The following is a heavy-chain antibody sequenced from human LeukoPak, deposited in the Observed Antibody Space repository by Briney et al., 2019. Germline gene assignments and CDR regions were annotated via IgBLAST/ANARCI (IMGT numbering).Heavy chain of an antibody. CDR1: GFSLSTSGMC. D-gene: IGHD4-17*01. V-gene: IGHV2-70*17. CDR2: IDWDDDK. J-gene: IGHJ4*02. Sequence: SGPALVKPTQTLTLTCTFSGFSLSTSGMCVSWIRQPPGKPLEWLARIDWDDDKFYSTSLKTRLTISKDTSKNQVVPTMTSMDPVDTAMYFCARVTTVTTRYFEYWGQGTLVTVSS. CDR3: ARVTTVTTRYFEY.